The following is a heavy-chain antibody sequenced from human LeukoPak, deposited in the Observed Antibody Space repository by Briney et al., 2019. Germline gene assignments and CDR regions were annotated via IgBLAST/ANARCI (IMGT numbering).Heavy chain of an antibody. V-gene: IGHV4-34*01. J-gene: IGHJ5*02. CDR1: GGSFSGYY. CDR2: INHSGST. CDR3: ARGRRVTTMVRGVIIVSVWFDP. Sequence: PSETLSLTCAVYGGSFSGYYWSWIRQPPGKGLEWIGEINHSGSTNYNPSLKSRVTISVDTSKNQFSLKLSSVTAADTAVYYYARGRRVTTMVRGVIIVSVWFDPWGQGTLVTVSS. D-gene: IGHD3-10*01.